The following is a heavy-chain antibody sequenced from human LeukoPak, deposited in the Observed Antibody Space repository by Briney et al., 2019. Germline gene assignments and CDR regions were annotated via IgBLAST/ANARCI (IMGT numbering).Heavy chain of an antibody. J-gene: IGHJ4*02. CDR3: ARNGPGGYYFDF. D-gene: IGHD2-8*02. CDR1: GFTFSSYA. Sequence: GGSLRLSCAASGFTFSSYAMSWVRQAPGKGLEWVSIIYAGGYTYYADSVKDRFTISRDNSKNTLYLQMNSLTAEDTAVYYCARNGPGGYYFDFWGQGTLVTVSS. V-gene: IGHV3-66*01. CDR2: IYAGGYT.